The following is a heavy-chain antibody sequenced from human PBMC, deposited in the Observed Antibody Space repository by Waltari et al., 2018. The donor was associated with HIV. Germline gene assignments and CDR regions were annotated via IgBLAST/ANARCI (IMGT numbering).Heavy chain of an antibody. CDR3: AASYVVVPAKDREEFDP. V-gene: IGHV4-31*03. J-gene: IGHJ5*02. Sequence: QVQLQESGPGLVKPSQTLSLTCTVSGGSISSGGYYWSWIRQHPGKGLEWIGYIYYSGSTYYNPALKSRVTISVDTSKNQFSLKLSSVTAADTAVYYCAASYVVVPAKDREEFDPWGQGTLVTVSS. D-gene: IGHD2-2*01. CDR2: IYYSGST. CDR1: GGSISSGGYY.